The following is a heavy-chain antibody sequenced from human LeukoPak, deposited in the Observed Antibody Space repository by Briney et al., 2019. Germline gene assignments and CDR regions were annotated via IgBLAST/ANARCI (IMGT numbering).Heavy chain of an antibody. CDR3: AKGLYFGELLGPCDF. CDR1: GFTWSNYA. Sequence: GGSLRLSCAASGFTWSNYAMTWVRQAPGKGLEWVSVISGNDASTYYADSVKGRFTISRDNSNNTLYLQMNGLRAEDTAVYYCAKGLYFGELLGPCDFWGQGTLVTVSS. J-gene: IGHJ4*02. CDR2: ISGNDAST. V-gene: IGHV3-23*01. D-gene: IGHD3-10*01.